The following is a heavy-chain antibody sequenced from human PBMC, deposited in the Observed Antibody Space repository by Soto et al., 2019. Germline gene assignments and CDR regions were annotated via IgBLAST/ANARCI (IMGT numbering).Heavy chain of an antibody. CDR1: GGSISSGGYS. J-gene: IGHJ5*02. CDR2: IYHSGST. Sequence: SETLSLTCAVSGGSISSGGYSWSWIRQPPGKGLEWIGYIYHSGSTYYNPSLESRVTISVDGSKNQFSLQLISVTAADTAVYYCASTQYCSGNTCYSEGWFDPRGQGTLVTVSS. CDR3: ASTQYCSGNTCYSEGWFDP. V-gene: IGHV4-30-2*01. D-gene: IGHD2-2*01.